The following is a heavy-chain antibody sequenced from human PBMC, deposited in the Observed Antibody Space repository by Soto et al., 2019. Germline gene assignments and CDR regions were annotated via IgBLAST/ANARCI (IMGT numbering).Heavy chain of an antibody. D-gene: IGHD6-13*01. J-gene: IGHJ1*01. Sequence: PGGSLRLSCEASGFTFSSYAMSWVRQAPGKGLERGSGISGGGSTTYYADSVKGRFTISRDNSKNTLYLQVNSLRAEDTAVYYCARDQAAGGTISRYFQDWGQGTLVTVSS. CDR2: ISGGGSTT. CDR1: GFTFSSYA. V-gene: IGHV3-23*01. CDR3: ARDQAAGGTISRYFQD.